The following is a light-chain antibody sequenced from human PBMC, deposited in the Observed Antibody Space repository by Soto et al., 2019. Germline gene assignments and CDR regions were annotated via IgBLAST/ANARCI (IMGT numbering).Light chain of an antibody. Sequence: EIVMTQSPATLSVSPGERATLSCRASQSVSSNLAWYQQKPGQAPRLLIYGASTRATGIPARFSGRGSGTEFTLTISSLQSEDFAVYYCQQYNNWPLWTFGQGTKVEIK. V-gene: IGKV3-15*01. CDR1: QSVSSN. CDR3: QQYNNWPLWT. J-gene: IGKJ1*01. CDR2: GAS.